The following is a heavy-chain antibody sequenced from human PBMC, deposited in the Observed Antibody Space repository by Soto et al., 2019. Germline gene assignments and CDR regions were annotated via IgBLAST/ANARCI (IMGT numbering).Heavy chain of an antibody. CDR1: GFTFSSYA. Sequence: GGSLRLSCAASGFTFSSYAISWVRQAPGKGLEWVSAISGSGGSTYYADSVKGRFTISRDNSKNTLYLQMNSLRAEDTAVYYCAKDLGYCSSTSCYSYFDYWGQGTLVTVSA. D-gene: IGHD2-2*01. V-gene: IGHV3-23*01. J-gene: IGHJ4*02. CDR2: ISGSGGST. CDR3: AKDLGYCSSTSCYSYFDY.